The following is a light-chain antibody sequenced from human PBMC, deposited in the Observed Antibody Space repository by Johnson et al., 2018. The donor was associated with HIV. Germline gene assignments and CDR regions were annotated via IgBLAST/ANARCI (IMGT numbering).Light chain of an antibody. CDR2: DNN. CDR1: SSNIGNNY. J-gene: IGLJ1*01. Sequence: QSVLTQPPSVSAAPGQKVTISCSGSSSNIGNNYVSWYQQLPGTAPKLLIYDNNKRPSGIPDRFSGSKSGTSATLGITGRQTGDEADYYCGTWDSTLSAVGVFGTGTKVTVL. V-gene: IGLV1-51*01. CDR3: GTWDSTLSAVGV.